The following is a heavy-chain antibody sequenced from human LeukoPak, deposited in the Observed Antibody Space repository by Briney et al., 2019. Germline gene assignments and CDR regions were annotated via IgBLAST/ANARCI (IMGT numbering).Heavy chain of an antibody. Sequence: SGTLSLTCAVSGGSISSSNWWSWVRQPPGKGLEWIGEIYHSGSTNYNPSLKSRVTISVDTSKNQFSLKLSSVTAADTAVYYCARYCSSTSCTLDAFDIWGQGTMVTVSS. D-gene: IGHD2-2*01. V-gene: IGHV4-4*02. J-gene: IGHJ3*02. CDR3: ARYCSSTSCTLDAFDI. CDR1: GGSISSSNW. CDR2: IYHSGST.